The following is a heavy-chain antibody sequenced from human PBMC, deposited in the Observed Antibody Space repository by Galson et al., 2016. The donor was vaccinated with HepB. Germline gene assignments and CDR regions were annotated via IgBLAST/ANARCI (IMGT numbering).Heavy chain of an antibody. D-gene: IGHD1-14*01. CDR3: AKHAEPYYYYAMDV. Sequence: SLRLSCAASGFIFSNYAMSWVRQAPGKGLEWVSTLTGRGDSAYYADSVKGRFTISRDNSQNTLFLQMNSLRAEDTAIYYCAKHAEPYYYYAMDVWGQGTTVTVSS. CDR2: LTGRGDSA. CDR1: GFIFSNYA. V-gene: IGHV3-23*01. J-gene: IGHJ6*02.